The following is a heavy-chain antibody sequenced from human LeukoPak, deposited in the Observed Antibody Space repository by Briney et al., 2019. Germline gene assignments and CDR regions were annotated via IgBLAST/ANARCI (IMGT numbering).Heavy chain of an antibody. J-gene: IGHJ4*02. V-gene: IGHV3-48*01. Sequence: GGSLRLSCAASGFTFSTHPMNWVRQAPGKGLEWVSYISSSSSTIYYADSVKGRFTISRDKAKNSLYLQMNSLRAEDTAIYYCAREQRGVVVLWLWGQGTLVTVSS. CDR2: ISSSSSTI. D-gene: IGHD2-2*01. CDR1: GFTFSTHP. CDR3: AREQRGVVVLWL.